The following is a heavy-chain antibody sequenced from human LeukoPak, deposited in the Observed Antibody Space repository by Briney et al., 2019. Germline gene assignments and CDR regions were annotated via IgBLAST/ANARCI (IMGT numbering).Heavy chain of an antibody. J-gene: IGHJ5*02. CDR1: GGTFSGYA. V-gene: IGHV1-69*13. CDR2: IIPIFGTA. CDR3: AGRCSGGSCYSVWFDP. D-gene: IGHD2-15*01. Sequence: SVKVSCKASGGTFSGYAISWVRQAPGQGLEWMGGIIPIFGTANYAQKFQGRVTITADESTSTAYMELSSLRSEDTAVYYCAGRCSGGSCYSVWFDPWGQGTLVTVSS.